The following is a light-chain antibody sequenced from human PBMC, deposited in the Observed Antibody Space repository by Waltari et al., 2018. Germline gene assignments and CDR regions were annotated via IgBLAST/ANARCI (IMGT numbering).Light chain of an antibody. CDR1: QGISSY. Sequence: DIQLTQSPSSLSASVGDRVTITCRASQGISSYLAWYQQKPGKAPKLLIYKASSLQSGVPSRFSGRGSGTEFTLTISSLQPEDFAVYYCQQRNSYPRTFGQGTKVEIK. CDR2: KAS. CDR3: QQRNSYPRT. J-gene: IGKJ1*01. V-gene: IGKV1-9*01.